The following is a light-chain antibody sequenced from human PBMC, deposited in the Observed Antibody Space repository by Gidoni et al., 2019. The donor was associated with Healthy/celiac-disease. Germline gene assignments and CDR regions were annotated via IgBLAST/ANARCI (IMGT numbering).Light chain of an antibody. J-gene: IGKJ1*01. V-gene: IGKV1-33*01. CDR2: DAS. CDR1: QDISHY. CDR3: QQYDNLVL. Sequence: IQMTQSPCPLSASVGDRVTITCQASQDISHYLNWYQQKPGKAPKLLIYDASSSRFSGSGSGTDFTFTISSLQPEDIATYYCQQYDNLVLFGQGTKVEIK.